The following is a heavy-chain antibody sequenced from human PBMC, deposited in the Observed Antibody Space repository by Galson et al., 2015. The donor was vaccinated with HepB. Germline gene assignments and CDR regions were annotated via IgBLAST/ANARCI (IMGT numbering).Heavy chain of an antibody. CDR2: TYYRSKWHN. D-gene: IGHD3-22*01. CDR1: GDSVSSDSAT. V-gene: IGHV6-1*01. CDR3: ARVPLLFVDAVGYDAFDI. Sequence: CAISGDSVSSDSATWNWIRQSPSRGLEWLGRTYYRSKWHNDYALSVKSRISINADTSKNQISLQLNSVNPEDTAVYYCARVPLLFVDAVGYDAFDIWGQGTLVTVSS. J-gene: IGHJ3*02.